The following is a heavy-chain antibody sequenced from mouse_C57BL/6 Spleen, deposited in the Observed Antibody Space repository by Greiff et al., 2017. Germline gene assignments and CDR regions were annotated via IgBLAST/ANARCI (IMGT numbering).Heavy chain of an antibody. CDR3: TRADYDPWYFDV. V-gene: IGHV6-3*01. CDR2: IRLKSDNYAT. CDR1: GFTFSNYW. J-gene: IGHJ1*03. Sequence: EVKLVESGGGLVQPGGSMKLSCVASGFTFSNYWMNWVRQSPEKGLEWVAQIRLKSDNYATHYAEAVKGRFTISRDASKSSVYLQMNNLRAEDTGIYYCTRADYDPWYFDVWGTGTTVTVSS. D-gene: IGHD2-4*01.